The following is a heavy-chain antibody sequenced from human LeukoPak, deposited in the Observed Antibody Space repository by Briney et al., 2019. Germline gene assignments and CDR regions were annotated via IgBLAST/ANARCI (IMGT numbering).Heavy chain of an antibody. D-gene: IGHD3-22*01. CDR1: GGSISNYY. V-gene: IGHV4-59*01. Sequence: SETLSLTCTVSGGSISNYYWSWIRQPPGKGLEWIGYIYYSGSTNYNPSLKSRVTISVDTSKNQFSLKLSSVTAADTAVYYRARTSSSGYYWYFDLWGRGTLVTVSS. J-gene: IGHJ2*01. CDR3: ARTSSSGYYWYFDL. CDR2: IYYSGST.